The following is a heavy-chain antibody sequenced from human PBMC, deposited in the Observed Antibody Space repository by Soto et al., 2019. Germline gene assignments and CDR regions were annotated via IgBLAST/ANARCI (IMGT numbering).Heavy chain of an antibody. D-gene: IGHD1-26*01. J-gene: IGHJ4*02. CDR3: ARGAQALEIVGYYFDY. CDR2: ISYDGSNK. Sequence: QVQLVEPGGGVVQPGRSLRLSCAASGFTFSSYAMHRVRQAPGKGLERVAVISYDGSNKYYADSVKGRFTISRDNSKNTLYLQMNSRRADDTAVYYCARGAQALEIVGYYFDYWGQGTLVTVSS. V-gene: IGHV3-30-3*01. CDR1: GFTFSSYA.